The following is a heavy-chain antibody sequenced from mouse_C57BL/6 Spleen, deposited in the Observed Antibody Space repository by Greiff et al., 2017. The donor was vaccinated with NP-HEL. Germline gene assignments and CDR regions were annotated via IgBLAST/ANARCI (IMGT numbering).Heavy chain of an antibody. CDR2: INPSSGYT. CDR3: AREALITAGYFDV. D-gene: IGHD2-4*01. J-gene: IGHJ1*03. Sequence: VMLVESGAELAKPGASVKLSCKASGYTFTSYWMHWVKQRPGQGLEWIGYINPSSGYTKYNQKFKDKATLTADKSSSTAYMQLSSLTYEDSAVYYCAREALITAGYFDVWGTGTTVTVSS. CDR1: GYTFTSYW. V-gene: IGHV1-7*01.